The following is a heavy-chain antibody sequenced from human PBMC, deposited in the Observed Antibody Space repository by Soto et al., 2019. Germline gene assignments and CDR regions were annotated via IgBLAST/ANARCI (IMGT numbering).Heavy chain of an antibody. Sequence: QVQLVQSGAEVKTPGSSVKVSCEASGGTFSSYSINWVRQAPGQGLEWMGRLIPMFGTTDYAQRFQGRVTLAEEESTNTASMEVTDLTSEDTDVYYCARAAVLTFTRFYDVDVWGQGTTVTVSS. CDR2: LIPMFGTT. J-gene: IGHJ6*02. CDR1: GGTFSSYS. V-gene: IGHV1-69*18. CDR3: ARAAVLTFTRFYDVDV. D-gene: IGHD6-25*01.